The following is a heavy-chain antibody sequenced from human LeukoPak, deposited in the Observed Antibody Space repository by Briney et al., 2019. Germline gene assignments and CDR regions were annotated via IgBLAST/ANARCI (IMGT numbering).Heavy chain of an antibody. CDR2: INSDGSST. CDR3: TRGHGYSYGWIGERLLDY. CDR1: GFTFSGFW. V-gene: IGHV3-74*01. Sequence: GGSLRLSCAASGFTFSGFWMHWVRQTPGKGLVGVSRINSDGSSTNYADSVKGRFTISRDNAKNTLYLQMNSLKTEDTAVYYCTRGHGYSYGWIGERLLDYWGQGTLVTVSS. D-gene: IGHD5-18*01. J-gene: IGHJ4*02.